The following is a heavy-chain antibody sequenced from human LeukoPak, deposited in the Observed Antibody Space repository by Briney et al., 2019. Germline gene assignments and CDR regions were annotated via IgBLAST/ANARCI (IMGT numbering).Heavy chain of an antibody. Sequence: GGSLRLSCAASGFTFSPYTMNWVRKAPGKGMEWVSYISSSSDTIYYADSVKGRFTISRDNAKNSLYLQMNSLRAEDTAVYYCARGGSNGWALGGQGTLVTVSS. CDR3: ARGGSNGWAL. CDR1: GFTFSPYT. V-gene: IGHV3-48*04. D-gene: IGHD2-8*01. J-gene: IGHJ4*02. CDR2: ISSSSDTI.